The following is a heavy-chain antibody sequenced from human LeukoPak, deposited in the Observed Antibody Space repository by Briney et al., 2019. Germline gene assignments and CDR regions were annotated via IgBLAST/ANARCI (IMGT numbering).Heavy chain of an antibody. CDR3: ARQSTAPTNFQH. CDR1: GPSISDYY. V-gene: IGHV4-59*08. CDR2: IYYSGST. J-gene: IGHJ1*01. Sequence: SESLSLAWTLAGPSISDYYSSWVRQPAGEGSGWIGYIYYSGSTNSNPSLKSRVTISVDMSKNQYSLNLSSVTAENTAVYYCARQSTAPTNFQHWGQGTLVTVSS.